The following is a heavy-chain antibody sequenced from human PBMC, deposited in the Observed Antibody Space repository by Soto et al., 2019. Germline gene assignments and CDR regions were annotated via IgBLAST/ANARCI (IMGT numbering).Heavy chain of an antibody. CDR3: ARGIGGWFGVAYYYGMDV. CDR1: GYTFTSYG. V-gene: IGHV1-18*01. D-gene: IGHD3-10*01. J-gene: IGHJ6*02. Sequence: QVQLVQSGAEVKKPGASVKVSCKASGYTFTSYGISWVRQAPGQGLAWMGWISPYNGNTNYAQKLQGRVTMTTETSTSTAYMDLRRLRSDDTAVYYGARGIGGWFGVAYYYGMDVWGQGTTVTVSS. CDR2: ISPYNGNT.